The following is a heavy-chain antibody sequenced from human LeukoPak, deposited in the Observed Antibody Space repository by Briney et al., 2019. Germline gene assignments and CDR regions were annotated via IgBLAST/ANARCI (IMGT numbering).Heavy chain of an antibody. J-gene: IGHJ4*02. CDR3: ARDGYSSAKYYFDY. CDR2: INPSGGST. CDR1: GYTFTSFY. V-gene: IGHV1-46*01. D-gene: IGHD6-19*01. Sequence: ASVKDSCMASGYTFTSFYIHWLRPATGQGLEWVGIINPSGGSTSYAQKFQGRVTMTRDTSTSTVYMELSSLRSEDTAVYYCARDGYSSAKYYFDYWGQGTLVTVSS.